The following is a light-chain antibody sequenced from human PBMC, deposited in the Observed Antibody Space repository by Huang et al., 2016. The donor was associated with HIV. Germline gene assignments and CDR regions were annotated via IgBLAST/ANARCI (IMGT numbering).Light chain of an antibody. Sequence: DIIMTQSPDSLAVSLGERATLNCRSSQSVYSSSTSKDYMAWFQQKPGQPPRVLLFWASTREAGVPDRFTGSGSGTHFTLTIASLEAEDAAIYYCQQYYPSPQTFGQGTRVEVK. J-gene: IGKJ1*01. CDR3: QQYYPSPQT. V-gene: IGKV4-1*01. CDR1: QSVYSSSTSKDY. CDR2: WAS.